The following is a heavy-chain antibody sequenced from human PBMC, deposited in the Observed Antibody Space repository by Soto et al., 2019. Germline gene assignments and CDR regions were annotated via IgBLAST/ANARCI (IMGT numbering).Heavy chain of an antibody. CDR1: GYTFTGYF. CDR3: ARIKTYYDSRGGIAS. J-gene: IGHJ4*02. D-gene: IGHD3-22*01. CDR2: INPNNGDT. Sequence: ASVKVSCKASGYTFTGYFVHWVRQAPGQGLEWMGWINPNNGDTNYAQNFQGRVTMTRDTSINTAYMELSRLRSDDTAVYYCARIKTYYDSRGGIASWGQGALVTVSS. V-gene: IGHV1-2*02.